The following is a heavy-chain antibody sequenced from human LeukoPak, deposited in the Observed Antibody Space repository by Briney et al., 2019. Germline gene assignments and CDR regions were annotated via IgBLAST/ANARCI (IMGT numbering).Heavy chain of an antibody. CDR1: GGTFSSYT. CDR3: ARNPDPLYYYDSSEDAFDI. Sequence: GASVKVSCKASGGTFSSYTISWVRQAPGQGLEWMGWISAYNGRTSYAQKLQGRVTMTTDTSTSTAYMELRSLRSDDTAVYYCARNPDPLYYYDSSEDAFDIWGQGTMVTVSS. D-gene: IGHD3-22*01. J-gene: IGHJ3*02. CDR2: ISAYNGRT. V-gene: IGHV1-18*01.